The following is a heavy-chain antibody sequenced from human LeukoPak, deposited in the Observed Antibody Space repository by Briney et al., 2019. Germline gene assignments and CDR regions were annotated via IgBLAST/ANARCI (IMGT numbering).Heavy chain of an antibody. CDR2: IRYDGSNE. CDR1: GFTFSDYG. J-gene: IGHJ1*01. V-gene: IGHV3-30*02. CDR3: ASPPLRLGVSPQGYFQH. Sequence: PGGSLRLSCAASGFTFSDYGMHWVRQAPGKGLEWVTFIRYDGSNEYYVDSVKGRFTISRDNSKNTVYLQMNSLRAEDTAVYYCASPPLRLGVSPQGYFQHWGQGTLVTVSS. D-gene: IGHD3-16*01.